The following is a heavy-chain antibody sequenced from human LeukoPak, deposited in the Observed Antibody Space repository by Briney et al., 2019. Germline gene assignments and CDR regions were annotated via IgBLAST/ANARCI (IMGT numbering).Heavy chain of an antibody. CDR1: GGSFSGYY. CDR3: ARVVAAAGIFPDY. D-gene: IGHD6-13*01. V-gene: IGHV4-34*01. CDR2: VNHSGST. Sequence: SETLSLTCAVYGGSFSGYYWSWIRQPPGKGLEWIGEVNHSGSTNYNPSLKSRVTISVDTSKNQFSLKLSSVTAADTAVYYCARVVAAAGIFPDYWGQGTLVTVSS. J-gene: IGHJ4*02.